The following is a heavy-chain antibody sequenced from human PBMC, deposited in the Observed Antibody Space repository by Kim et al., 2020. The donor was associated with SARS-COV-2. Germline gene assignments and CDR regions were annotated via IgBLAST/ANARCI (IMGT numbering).Heavy chain of an antibody. D-gene: IGHD5-12*01. Sequence: SETLSLTCTVSGGSISSGDYYWSWIRQPPGKGLEWIGYIYYSGSTYYNPSLKSRVTISVDTSKNQFSLKLSSVTAADTAVYYCARVGYSGYDPGFDYWGQGTLVTVSS. V-gene: IGHV4-30-4*01. CDR3: ARVGYSGYDPGFDY. J-gene: IGHJ4*02. CDR1: GGSISSGDYY. CDR2: IYYSGST.